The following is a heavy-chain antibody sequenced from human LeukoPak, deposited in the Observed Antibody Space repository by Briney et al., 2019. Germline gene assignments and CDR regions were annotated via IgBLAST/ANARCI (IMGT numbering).Heavy chain of an antibody. Sequence: SETLSLTCTVSGGSISSSSYYWGWIRQPPGKGLEWIGSIYYSGSTYYNPSLKRRVTISVDTSKNQFSLKLSSVTAADTAVYYCARLGLPGELLDYWGQGTLVTVSS. CDR3: ARLGLPGELLDY. D-gene: IGHD3-10*01. V-gene: IGHV4-39*01. J-gene: IGHJ4*02. CDR2: IYYSGST. CDR1: GGSISSSSYY.